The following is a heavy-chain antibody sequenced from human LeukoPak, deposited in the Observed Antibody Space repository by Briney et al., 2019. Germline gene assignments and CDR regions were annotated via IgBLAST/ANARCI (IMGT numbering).Heavy chain of an antibody. CDR3: AKTFQQWLANDY. V-gene: IGHV3-21*04. Sequence: PGGSLRLSCAASGFSFSVYSMNWVRQAPGKGLEWVSSISSRSYTDYADSVRGRFTISRDNAKNSLFLQMNSLRAEDTAVYYCAKTFQQWLANDYWGQGTLVTVSS. CDR1: GFSFSVYS. CDR2: ISSRSYT. J-gene: IGHJ4*02. D-gene: IGHD6-19*01.